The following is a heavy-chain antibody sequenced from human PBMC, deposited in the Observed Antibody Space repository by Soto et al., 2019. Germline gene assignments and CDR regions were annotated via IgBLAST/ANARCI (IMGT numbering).Heavy chain of an antibody. J-gene: IGHJ4*02. Sequence: LRLSCAASGFTFRSYAMNWVRQTQEKGLEWVSSISSTSTYTHYADSVKGRFTISRDNANNSLFLQMNSLRAEDTAIYYCARDLALAGNYWGQGALVTVSS. CDR1: GFTFRSYA. CDR2: ISSTSTYT. CDR3: ARDLALAGNY. D-gene: IGHD6-19*01. V-gene: IGHV3-21*01.